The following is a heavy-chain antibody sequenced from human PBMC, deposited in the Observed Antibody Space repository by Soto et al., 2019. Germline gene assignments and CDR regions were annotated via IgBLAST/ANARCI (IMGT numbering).Heavy chain of an antibody. V-gene: IGHV4-39*01. CDR2: VCYRGRS. CDR1: GGSVSNSKYY. J-gene: IGHJ4*02. CDR3: VSQRTSGLTHTYFGY. D-gene: IGHD7-27*01. Sequence: PSETLSLTCTVSGGSVSNSKYYWGWIRQFPGKGLEWIGSVCYRGRSYSKSSVKSRVTISVDTSKNPFSLSLNSVTASDTAVYYCVSQRTSGLTHTYFGYWRPGALVTVSS.